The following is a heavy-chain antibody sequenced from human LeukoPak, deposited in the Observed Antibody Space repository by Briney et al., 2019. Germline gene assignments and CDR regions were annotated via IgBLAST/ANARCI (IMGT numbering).Heavy chain of an antibody. CDR1: GFTFSSYE. CDR2: ISRSGSTI. CDR3: AKDYGDYFDY. Sequence: PGGSLRLSCAASGFTFSSYEMNWVRQAPGKGLEWVAYISRSGSTIYYPASVKGRFTISSDNSKSTLYLQMNRLRADDTAMYYCAKDYGDYFDYWGQGTLVTVSS. D-gene: IGHD4-17*01. J-gene: IGHJ4*02. V-gene: IGHV3-48*03.